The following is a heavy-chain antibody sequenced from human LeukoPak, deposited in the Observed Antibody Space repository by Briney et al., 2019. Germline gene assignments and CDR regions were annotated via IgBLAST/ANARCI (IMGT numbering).Heavy chain of an antibody. J-gene: IGHJ3*02. CDR3: AKSTEQLVDAFDI. Sequence: PGGSLRLSCAASGFTFSSFWMSWVRQAPGKGLEWVANIKQDGSETYYVDSVRGRFTISRDNAKNSLYLQMNSLRAEDTALYYCAKSTEQLVDAFDIWGQGTMVTVSS. CDR2: IKQDGSET. D-gene: IGHD6-13*01. V-gene: IGHV3-7*03. CDR1: GFTFSSFW.